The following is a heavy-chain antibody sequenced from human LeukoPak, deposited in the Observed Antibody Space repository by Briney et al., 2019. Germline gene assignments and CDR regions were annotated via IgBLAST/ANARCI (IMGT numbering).Heavy chain of an antibody. CDR2: IYYSGST. CDR1: GGSISSSSYY. J-gene: IGHJ5*02. D-gene: IGHD2-15*01. Sequence: SETLSLTCTVSGGSISSSSYYWGWLRQPPGKGLEWIGSIYYSGSTYYNPSLKSRVTISVDTSKNQFSLKLSSVTAADTAVYYCARHGGCSGGSCYPGWFDPWGQGTLVTVPS. CDR3: ARHGGCSGGSCYPGWFDP. V-gene: IGHV4-39*01.